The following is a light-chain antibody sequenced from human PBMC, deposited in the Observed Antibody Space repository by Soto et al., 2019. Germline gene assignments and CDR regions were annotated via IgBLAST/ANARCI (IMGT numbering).Light chain of an antibody. V-gene: IGKV4-1*01. Sequence: DIVMSQSPDSLAASLGERATIDCKSSQSLLYNSNNRNYLAWYQQKPGQPPKLLIHWASTRESGVPDRFSGSGSGTDFTLTISSLQAEDVALYYCQQYLITPPTFGQGTKVEIK. CDR3: QQYLITPPT. CDR2: WAS. CDR1: QSLLYNSNNRNY. J-gene: IGKJ1*01.